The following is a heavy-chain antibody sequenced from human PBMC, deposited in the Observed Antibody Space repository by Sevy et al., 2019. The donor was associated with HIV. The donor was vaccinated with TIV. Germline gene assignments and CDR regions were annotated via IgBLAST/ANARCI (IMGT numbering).Heavy chain of an antibody. Sequence: GGSLRLSCAASGFTFSSYSMNWVRQAPGKGLEWVSYISSSSSTIYYADSVKGRFTISRDNSKNTLYLQMNSLRTEDTAVYYCAKDDLGSIDYWGQGTLVTVSS. CDR3: AKDDLGSIDY. CDR2: ISSSSSTI. CDR1: GFTFSSYS. V-gene: IGHV3-48*01. J-gene: IGHJ4*02. D-gene: IGHD3-10*01.